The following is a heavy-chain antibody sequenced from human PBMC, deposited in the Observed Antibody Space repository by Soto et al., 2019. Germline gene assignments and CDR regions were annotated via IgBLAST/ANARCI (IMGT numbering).Heavy chain of an antibody. D-gene: IGHD2-2*01. CDR2: ISWDGGST. V-gene: IGHV3-43*01. CDR1: GFTFDDYI. CDR3: AKGRVPAAPAPETVYYYYYGMDV. Sequence: PGGSLGLSCASSGFTFDDYIMHWVLQAPGKGLEWVSLISWDGGSTYYADSVKGRFTISRDNSKNSLYLQMNSLRTEDTALYYCAKGRVPAAPAPETVYYYYYGMDVWGQGTTVTVSS. J-gene: IGHJ6*02.